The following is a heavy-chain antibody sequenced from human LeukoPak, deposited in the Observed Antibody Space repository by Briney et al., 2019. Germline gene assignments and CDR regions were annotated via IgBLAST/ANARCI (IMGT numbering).Heavy chain of an antibody. D-gene: IGHD1-26*01. Sequence: ASVKVSCKASGYTFTSYEINWVRQATGQGLEWMGRMNPNSGNTGYAQNFQGRVTMTRNTSISTAYMEMSSLTSEDTAVYYCARESTGGSYLPSYFAYWGQGTLVTVSS. CDR1: GYTFTSYE. J-gene: IGHJ4*02. V-gene: IGHV1-8*01. CDR3: ARESTGGSYLPSYFAY. CDR2: MNPNSGNT.